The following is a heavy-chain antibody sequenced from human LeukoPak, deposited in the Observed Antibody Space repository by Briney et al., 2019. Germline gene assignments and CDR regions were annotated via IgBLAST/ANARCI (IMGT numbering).Heavy chain of an antibody. Sequence: SETLSLTCTVSGGSISSSSYYWGWIRQPPGKGLEWIGSIYYSGSTSYNPSLKSRVTISVDTSKNQFSLKLSSVTAADTAVYYCARLGDDIVVVPAANEYYFDYWGQGTLVTVSS. CDR1: GGSISSSSYY. J-gene: IGHJ4*02. CDR3: ARLGDDIVVVPAANEYYFDY. D-gene: IGHD2-2*01. V-gene: IGHV4-39*07. CDR2: IYYSGST.